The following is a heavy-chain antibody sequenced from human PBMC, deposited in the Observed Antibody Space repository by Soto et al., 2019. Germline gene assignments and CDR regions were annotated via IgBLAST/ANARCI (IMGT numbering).Heavy chain of an antibody. J-gene: IGHJ4*02. V-gene: IGHV3-23*01. Sequence: EVQLLESGGGLVQPGGSLRLSCAASGFTFNNYAMTWVRQAPGKGLEWVSAISGGGDTTSYADSVKGRFTVSSDGSKNMLYLQMSSLRAEDTALYYCAKGRGGSGSLTPRVDFWGQGALVTVSS. CDR2: ISGGGDTT. CDR3: AKGRGGSGSLTPRVDF. D-gene: IGHD3-10*01. CDR1: GFTFNNYA.